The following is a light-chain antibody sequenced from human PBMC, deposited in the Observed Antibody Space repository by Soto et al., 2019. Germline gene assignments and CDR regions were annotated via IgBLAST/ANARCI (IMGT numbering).Light chain of an antibody. Sequence: EIVLTQSPGTLSLSPGESATLSCRASQSVSSSYLAWYQQTPGQAPRLLIYGASSRATGIPDRFSGSGSGTDFTLTISRLEPEDFAVYYCQQYGSSPPWTFGQGTKVEIK. CDR2: GAS. CDR3: QQYGSSPPWT. J-gene: IGKJ1*01. V-gene: IGKV3-20*01. CDR1: QSVSSSY.